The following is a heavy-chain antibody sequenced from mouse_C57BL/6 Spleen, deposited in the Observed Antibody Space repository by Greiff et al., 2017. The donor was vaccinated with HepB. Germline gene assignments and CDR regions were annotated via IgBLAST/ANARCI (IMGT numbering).Heavy chain of an antibody. CDR1: GYSITSGYY. CDR3: ARGSYAMDY. CDR2: ISYDGSN. Sequence: EVKLMESGPGLVKPSQSLSLTCSVTGYSITSGYYWNWIRQFPGNTLEWMGYISYDGSNNYNPSLKNRISITRDTSKNQFFLKLNSVTTEDTATYYCARGSYAMDYWGQGTSVTVSS. V-gene: IGHV3-6*01. J-gene: IGHJ4*01.